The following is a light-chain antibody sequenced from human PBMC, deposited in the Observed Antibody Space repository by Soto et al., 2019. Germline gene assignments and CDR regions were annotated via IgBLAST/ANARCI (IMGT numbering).Light chain of an antibody. CDR1: QSVSSY. V-gene: IGKV3-15*01. Sequence: EIVLTQSPATMSLSPGERATLSCRSSQSVSSYLAWYQQKPGQAPRLLIYGASTRATGIPARFSGSGSGTEFTLTISSLQSEDFAVYYCQQYNNWPPPWTFGQGTKV. J-gene: IGKJ1*01. CDR3: QQYNNWPPPWT. CDR2: GAS.